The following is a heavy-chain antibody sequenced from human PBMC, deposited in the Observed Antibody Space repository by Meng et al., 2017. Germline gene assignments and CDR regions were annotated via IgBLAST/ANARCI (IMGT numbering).Heavy chain of an antibody. V-gene: IGHV1-69*01. Sequence: QGHLVQAGAEGKKTGGSVKVSCKASGYTFTGYYMHWVRQAPGQGLEWMGGIIPIFGTANYAQKFQGRVTITADESTSTAYMELSSLRSEDTAVYYCARESWFDPWGQGTLVTVSS. CDR3: ARESWFDP. CDR1: GYTFTGYY. CDR2: IIPIFGTA. J-gene: IGHJ5*02.